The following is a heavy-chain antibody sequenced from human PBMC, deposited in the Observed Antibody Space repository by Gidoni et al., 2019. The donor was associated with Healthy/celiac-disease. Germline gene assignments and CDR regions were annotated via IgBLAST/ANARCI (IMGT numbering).Heavy chain of an antibody. J-gene: IGHJ4*02. V-gene: IGHV3-30*03. D-gene: IGHD3-3*01. CDR3: ATDLVTIFGVVPPGY. Sequence: QVQLVESGGGVVQPGRSLRLSCAASGFTFSSYGMHWVRQAPGKGLEWVAVISYDGSNKYYADSVKGRFTISRDNSKNTLYLQMNSLRAEDTAVYYCATDLVTIFGVVPPGYWGQGTLVTVSS. CDR1: GFTFSSYG. CDR2: ISYDGSNK.